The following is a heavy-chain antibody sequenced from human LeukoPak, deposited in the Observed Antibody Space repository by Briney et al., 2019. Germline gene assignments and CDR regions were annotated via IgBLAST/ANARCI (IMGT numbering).Heavy chain of an antibody. Sequence: GGSLRLSCAASGFTFSSYAMSWVRQAPGKGLEWVSAISGSGGSTYYADSVKGRFTISRDNSKNTLYLQMDSLGAEDTAIYYCARHSDSWSDPYYFDYWGQGTLVTVSS. V-gene: IGHV3-23*01. J-gene: IGHJ4*02. CDR3: ARHSDSWSDPYYFDY. D-gene: IGHD6-13*01. CDR2: ISGSGGST. CDR1: GFTFSSYA.